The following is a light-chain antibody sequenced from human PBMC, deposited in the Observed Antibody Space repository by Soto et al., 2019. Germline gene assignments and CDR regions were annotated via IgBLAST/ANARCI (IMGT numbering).Light chain of an antibody. Sequence: EIVLTQSPDTLSLSPGEGATLSCRASQRVSGTSLAWYQQKVGQPPKLLIYGASIRATGISDRFTGGGSGTYFTLTISRLEPEDFAMYYCHQYGYSPVTFGQGTRLDIK. CDR1: QRVSGTS. V-gene: IGKV3-20*01. J-gene: IGKJ5*01. CDR2: GAS. CDR3: HQYGYSPVT.